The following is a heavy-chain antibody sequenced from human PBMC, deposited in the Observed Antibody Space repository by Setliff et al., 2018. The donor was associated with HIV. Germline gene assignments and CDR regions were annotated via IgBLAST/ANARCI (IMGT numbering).Heavy chain of an antibody. Sequence: GSITRYYWSWIRQPPGKGLEWIGYIFNSVTTNYSPSLKSRLTISLDTSKNQFSLKLSSVTAADTAVYYCARGEAAAGTSYYYYYMDVWGKGTTVTVSS. J-gene: IGHJ6*03. CDR3: ARGEAAAGTSYYYYYMDV. D-gene: IGHD6-13*01. V-gene: IGHV4-59*08. CDR2: IFNSVTT. CDR1: GSITRYY.